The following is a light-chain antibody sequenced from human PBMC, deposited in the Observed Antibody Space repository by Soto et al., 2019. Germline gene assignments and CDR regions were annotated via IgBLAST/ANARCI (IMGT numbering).Light chain of an antibody. CDR3: QQGYSSPAT. V-gene: IGKV1-39*01. CDR2: GAS. Sequence: DSQMTQSPSVLSASVGDRVTITCRASQSIGKHLNWYQQKPGKAPKFLIYGASTLQSGVPSRFTGSGSGTDFTLTVNSLQAEDFATYYCQQGYSSPATFGQGTRLETK. J-gene: IGKJ5*01. CDR1: QSIGKH.